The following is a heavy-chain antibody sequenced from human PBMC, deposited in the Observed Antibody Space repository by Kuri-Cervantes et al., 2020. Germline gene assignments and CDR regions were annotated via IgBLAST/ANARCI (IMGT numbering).Heavy chain of an antibody. D-gene: IGHD4-17*01. CDR1: GYTFTGYY. J-gene: IGHJ2*01. CDR3: ARGPYGDYRRYFDL. CDR2: INPNSGGT. Sequence: ASVKVSCKASGYTFTGYYMHWVRQAPGQGLEWMGWINPNSGGTNYAQKFQGWVTMTRDTSISTAYMELSRLRSDDTAVYYCARGPYGDYRRYFDLWGRGTLVTVSS. V-gene: IGHV1-2*04.